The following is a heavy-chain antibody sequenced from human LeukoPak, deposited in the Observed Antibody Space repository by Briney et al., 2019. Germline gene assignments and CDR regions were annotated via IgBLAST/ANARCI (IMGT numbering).Heavy chain of an antibody. CDR1: GGSISSYY. Sequence: SETLSLTCTVSGGSISSYYWSWIRQPPRKGLEWIGYIYTGVSTNYNPSFKSRVTISVDTSKNQFSLKLSSVTAADTAVYYCARHVAGYSSSWYEGNWFDPWGQGTLVTVSS. CDR3: ARHVAGYSSSWYEGNWFDP. CDR2: IYTGVST. J-gene: IGHJ5*02. D-gene: IGHD6-13*01. V-gene: IGHV4-4*09.